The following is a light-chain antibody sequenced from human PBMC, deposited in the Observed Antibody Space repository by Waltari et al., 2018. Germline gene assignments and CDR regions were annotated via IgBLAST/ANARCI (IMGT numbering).Light chain of an antibody. V-gene: IGLV4-69*01. Sequence: QLVLTQSPSASASLGASVKLTCTLSSGHSSNVIAWLQEQPGKGPRYLMKVNSDGSHGKGAEIPDRFSGSSSGAERYLTISSLQSEDEADYYCQTGGHGTWVFGGGTKLTVL. CDR2: VNSDGSH. CDR3: QTGGHGTWV. CDR1: SGHSSNV. J-gene: IGLJ3*02.